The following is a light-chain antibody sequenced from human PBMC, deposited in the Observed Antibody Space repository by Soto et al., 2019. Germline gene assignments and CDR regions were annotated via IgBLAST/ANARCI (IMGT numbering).Light chain of an antibody. Sequence: EIVMTQSPGTLSVSPGERATLSCRASQSVANSIAWYQQRPGQAPRLLIYSASTRATGIPARFSGSGSGTGFTLTISSLQSEDFAVYYCQQYNNWWTFGQGTKVDIK. CDR1: QSVANS. CDR2: SAS. CDR3: QQYNNWWT. J-gene: IGKJ1*01. V-gene: IGKV3-15*01.